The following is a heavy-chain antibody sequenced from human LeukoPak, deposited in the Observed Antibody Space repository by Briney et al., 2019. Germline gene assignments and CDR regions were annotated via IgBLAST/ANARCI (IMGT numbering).Heavy chain of an antibody. D-gene: IGHD1-26*01. CDR3: AREVGTPQAFDI. V-gene: IGHV3-48*01. CDR2: INSRSSTI. J-gene: IGHJ3*02. CDR1: GFTFSSYA. Sequence: GGSLRLSCAASGFTFSSYAMNWVRQAPGKGLEWVSYINSRSSTIYYADSVRGRFTISRDNAKNSLYLQMNSLKAEDTAIYYCAREVGTPQAFDIWGQGTMVTASS.